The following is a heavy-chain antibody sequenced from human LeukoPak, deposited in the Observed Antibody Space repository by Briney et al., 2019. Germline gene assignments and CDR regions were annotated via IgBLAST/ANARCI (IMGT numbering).Heavy chain of an antibody. V-gene: IGHV1-69*13. J-gene: IGHJ4*02. Sequence: SVKVSCKASGGTFSGYAISWVRQAPGQGLEWMGGIIPTFGTVNYAQKFQGRVTITADEPTSTGYMELSSLRSEDTAVYYCARDREVGATTLACDYWGQGTLVTVSS. CDR2: IIPTFGTV. CDR3: ARDREVGATTLACDY. D-gene: IGHD1-26*01. CDR1: GGTFSGYA.